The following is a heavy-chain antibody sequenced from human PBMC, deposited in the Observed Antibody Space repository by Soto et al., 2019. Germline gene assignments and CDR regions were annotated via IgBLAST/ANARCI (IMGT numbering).Heavy chain of an antibody. CDR2: IHDSGNT. V-gene: IGHV4-30-4*01. J-gene: IGHJ6*02. CDR3: ARDPTYSGYDSYYYYYGMDV. CDR1: GGSVSIGDYL. Sequence: SETLALACTVFGGSVSIGDYLWSWIRQRPGKGLEWIGYIHDSGNTYYNPSLKSRVTISVDTSKNQFSLKLSSVTAADTAVYYCARDPTYSGYDSYYYYYGMDVWGQGTTVTVSS. D-gene: IGHD5-12*01.